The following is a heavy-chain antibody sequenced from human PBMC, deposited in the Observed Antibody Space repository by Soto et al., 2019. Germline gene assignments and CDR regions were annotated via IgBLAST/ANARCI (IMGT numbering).Heavy chain of an antibody. CDR1: GYSFTTYG. J-gene: IGHJ4*02. V-gene: IGHV1-18*01. CDR2: IDTYTGNT. D-gene: IGHD6-13*01. CDR3: TRDPGIAAPGRGLGDY. Sequence: QIQLVQSGAEVKKPGASVKVSCKASGYSFTTYGFSWVRQAPGQGLEWMGWIDTYTGNTNYAQKLQDRVTMTTDTSTSTAYRQLRSLRSDDTALYYCTRDPGIAAPGRGLGDYWGQGTLVTVSS.